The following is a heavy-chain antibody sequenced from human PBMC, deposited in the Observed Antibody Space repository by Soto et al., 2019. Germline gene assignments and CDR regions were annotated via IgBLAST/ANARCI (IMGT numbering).Heavy chain of an antibody. CDR2: ITGSGGST. CDR1: GFTFSRYA. V-gene: IGHV3-23*01. CDR3: AKDYSPGVVIINYYYMDV. J-gene: IGHJ6*03. Sequence: GGSLRLSCAASGFTFSRYAMSWVRQAPGKGLEWVSVITGSGGSTYYADSVKGRFTISRDNSWNTLYLQMNSLRAEDTAVYYCAKDYSPGVVIINYYYMDVWGKGTTVTVS. D-gene: IGHD3-3*01.